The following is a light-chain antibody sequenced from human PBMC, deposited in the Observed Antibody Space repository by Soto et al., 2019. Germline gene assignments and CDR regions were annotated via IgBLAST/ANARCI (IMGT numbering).Light chain of an antibody. CDR2: GVF. Sequence: IVMTQSPATLSVSPGERVTLFCRASRSVAGNLAWYQQTPGQAPRLLIYGVFTRATGVPDRFSGTRSGTEFTLTISTLQSEDFGIYYCQQYNDWPTFAQGTKVEIK. CDR3: QQYNDWPT. J-gene: IGKJ1*01. V-gene: IGKV3-15*01. CDR1: RSVAGN.